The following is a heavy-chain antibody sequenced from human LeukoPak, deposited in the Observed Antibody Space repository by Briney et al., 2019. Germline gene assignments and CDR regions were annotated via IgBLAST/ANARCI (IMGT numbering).Heavy chain of an antibody. V-gene: IGHV1-69*05. J-gene: IGHJ5*02. CDR3: ASAPRANWGSNWFDP. D-gene: IGHD7-27*01. CDR1: GGTFSSYA. Sequence: ASVKVSCKASGGTFSSYAISWVRLAPGQGLEWMGGIIPIFGTANYAQKFQGRVTITTDESTSTAYMELSSLRSEDTAVYYCASAPRANWGSNWFDPWGQGTLVTVSS. CDR2: IIPIFGTA.